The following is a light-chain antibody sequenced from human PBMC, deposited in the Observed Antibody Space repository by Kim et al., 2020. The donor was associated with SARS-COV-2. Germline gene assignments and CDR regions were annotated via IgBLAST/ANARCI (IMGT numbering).Light chain of an antibody. CDR3: QKYNIAPDT. V-gene: IGKV1-27*01. Sequence: TTVGDRVTHTYRACQGIGNSLAWYQQNPGRAPKLVFCAASAMQSGVPTRYSGSGSGTDFTLTISNLQAEDVATYYCQKYNIAPDTFGGGTKVDIK. CDR1: QGIGNS. J-gene: IGKJ4*01. CDR2: AAS.